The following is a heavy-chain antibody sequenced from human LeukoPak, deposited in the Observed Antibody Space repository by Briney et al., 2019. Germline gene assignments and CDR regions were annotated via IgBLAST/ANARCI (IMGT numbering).Heavy chain of an antibody. CDR1: GFTFSSYA. D-gene: IGHD2-2*01. CDR2: ISGSGGST. V-gene: IGHV3-23*01. CDR3: AKGDVVVPASPLDY. Sequence: GGSLRLSCAASGFTFSSYAMSWVRQAPGKGLEWVSAISGSGGSTYYADSVKGRFTISRDNSKNTLYLQMNSLRAEDTAVYYCAKGDVVVPASPLDYWGQGTLVTVSS. J-gene: IGHJ4*02.